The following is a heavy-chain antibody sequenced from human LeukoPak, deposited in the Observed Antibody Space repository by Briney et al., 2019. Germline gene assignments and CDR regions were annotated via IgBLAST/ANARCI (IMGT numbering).Heavy chain of an antibody. Sequence: PSEALSLTCTVSGGSISSYYWSWIRQPPGKGLEYIGYIYFSGSTNYNPSLKSRVTISVDTSKNQFSLKLSSVTAADTAVYYCARDGGKGWLWFDYWGQGTLVTVSS. J-gene: IGHJ4*02. V-gene: IGHV4-59*01. CDR3: ARDGGKGWLWFDY. D-gene: IGHD3-9*01. CDR1: GGSISSYY. CDR2: IYFSGST.